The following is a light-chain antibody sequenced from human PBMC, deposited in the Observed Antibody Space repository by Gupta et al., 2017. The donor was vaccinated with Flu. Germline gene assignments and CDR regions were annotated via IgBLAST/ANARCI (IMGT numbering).Light chain of an antibody. J-gene: IGKJ2*01. CDR2: GAS. CDR1: QSISSAY. Sequence: VLTHSPGSLSLSPGERATLSCRSSQSISSAYLSWYQQKPGQAPRLFIYGASSRATGIPDRCSGSGSGTDVSLISSRLEPEDFAVYYCQHYGSAPYTCGQGTKLEI. CDR3: QHYGSAPYT. V-gene: IGKV3-20*01.